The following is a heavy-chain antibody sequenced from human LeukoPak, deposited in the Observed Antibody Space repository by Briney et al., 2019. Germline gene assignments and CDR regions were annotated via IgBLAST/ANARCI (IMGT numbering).Heavy chain of an antibody. CDR2: IIPILGIA. Sequence: SVKVSCKASGYTFTGYYMHWVRQAPGQGLEWMGRIIPILGIANYAQKFQGRVTITADKSTSTAYMEPSSLRSEDTAVYYCARVGGSYAHDAFDNWGQGTMVTVSS. D-gene: IGHD1-26*01. J-gene: IGHJ3*02. V-gene: IGHV1-69*04. CDR3: ARVGGSYAHDAFDN. CDR1: GYTFTGYY.